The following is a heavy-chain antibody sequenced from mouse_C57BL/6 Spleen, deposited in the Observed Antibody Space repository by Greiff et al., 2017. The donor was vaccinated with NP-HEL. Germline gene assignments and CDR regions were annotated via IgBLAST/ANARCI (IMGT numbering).Heavy chain of an antibody. V-gene: IGHV1-74*01. Sequence: QVQLKQPGAELVKPGASVKVSCKASGYTFTSYWMHWVKQRPGQGLEWIGRIHPSDSDTNYNQKFKGKATLTVDKSSSTAYMQLSRLTSEDSAVYYCATESDPYGYGTDYFDYWGQGTTLTVSS. J-gene: IGHJ2*01. CDR2: IHPSDSDT. CDR1: GYTFTSYW. CDR3: ATESDPYGYGTDYFDY. D-gene: IGHD2-2*01.